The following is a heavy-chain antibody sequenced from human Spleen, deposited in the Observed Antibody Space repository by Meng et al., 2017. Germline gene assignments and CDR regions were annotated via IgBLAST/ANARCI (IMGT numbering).Heavy chain of an antibody. CDR1: GGSFSDYY. Sequence: HVPRQKWGDGLFKPSTTLSLTVVVSGGSFSDYYWSWIRQPPGKGLEWIGEINHSGSTNYNPSLESRATISVDTSQNNLSLKLSSVTAADSAVYYCARSIAAVPFDYWGQGTLVTVSS. D-gene: IGHD6-13*01. CDR3: ARSIAAVPFDY. J-gene: IGHJ4*02. V-gene: IGHV4-34*01. CDR2: INHSGST.